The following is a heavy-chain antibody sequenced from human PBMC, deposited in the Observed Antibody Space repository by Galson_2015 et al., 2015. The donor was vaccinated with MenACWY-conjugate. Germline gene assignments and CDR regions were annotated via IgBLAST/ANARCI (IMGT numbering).Heavy chain of an antibody. J-gene: IGHJ4*02. CDR3: ARASRAVAVAGSDY. D-gene: IGHD6-19*01. CDR1: GFTFSTYS. CDR2: IDPSSTYM. V-gene: IGHV3-21*01. Sequence: SLRLSCAVSGFTFSTYSMNWVRQAPGKGLEWVSSIDPSSTYMYYADSVRCRFTISRDNAKNSLFLQMNSLRAEDTAVFYCARASRAVAVAGSDYWGRGTLVTVSS.